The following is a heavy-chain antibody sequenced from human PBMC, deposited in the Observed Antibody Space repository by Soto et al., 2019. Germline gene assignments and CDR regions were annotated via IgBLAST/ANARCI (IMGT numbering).Heavy chain of an antibody. Sequence: QVQLVQSGAEVKKPGSSVKVSCKASGGTFSSYTISWVRQAPGQGLEWMGRIIPILGIANYAQKVQGRVTXTADKSPSTAYMALSSLRSEDTAVYYCAMEYCSSTSCYRDYWGQGTLVTVSS. CDR3: AMEYCSSTSCYRDY. V-gene: IGHV1-69*02. J-gene: IGHJ4*02. CDR2: IIPILGIA. D-gene: IGHD2-2*02. CDR1: GGTFSSYT.